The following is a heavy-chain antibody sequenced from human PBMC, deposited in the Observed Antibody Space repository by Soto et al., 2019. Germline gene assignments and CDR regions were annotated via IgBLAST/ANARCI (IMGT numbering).Heavy chain of an antibody. CDR2: IWCDGSNK. Sequence: QVQLVESGGGVVQPGRSLRLSCAASGFTFSSYGMHWVRQAPGKGLEWVAVIWCDGSNKYYADSVKGRFTISRDNSKNILYLQMNCLRYEDMAVYYCARDRCIGWYYFDYWGQGTLVTGSS. J-gene: IGHJ4*02. V-gene: IGHV3-33*01. CDR3: ARDRCIGWYYFDY. CDR1: GFTFSSYG. D-gene: IGHD6-19*01.